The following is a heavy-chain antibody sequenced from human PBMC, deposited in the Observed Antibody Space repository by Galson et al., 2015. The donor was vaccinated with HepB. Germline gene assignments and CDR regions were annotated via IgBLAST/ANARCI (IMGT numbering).Heavy chain of an antibody. Sequence: LSLTCAVSGGSISSSNWWSWVRQPPGKGLEWIGEIYHSGSTNYNPSLKSRVTISVDKSKNQFSLKLSSVTAADTAVYYCARARYDYVWGSYRWGGYYFDYWGQGTLVTVSS. V-gene: IGHV4-4*02. CDR1: GGSISSSNW. CDR3: ARARYDYVWGSYRWGGYYFDY. CDR2: IYHSGST. D-gene: IGHD3-16*02. J-gene: IGHJ4*02.